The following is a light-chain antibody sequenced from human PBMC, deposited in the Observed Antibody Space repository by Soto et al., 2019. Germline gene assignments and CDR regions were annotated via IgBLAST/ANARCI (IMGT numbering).Light chain of an antibody. CDR1: SSEVGGYNY. Sequence: QSVLTQPASLSGSPGQSLTISCTGTSSEVGGYNYFSWYQQHPGKAPKLMIYDVTDRPSGVSNRFSGSKSGNTASLTISGLQAEDEADYYCSSYTSTSTPWVFGTGTKVTVL. CDR2: DVT. V-gene: IGLV2-14*01. CDR3: SSYTSTSTPWV. J-gene: IGLJ1*01.